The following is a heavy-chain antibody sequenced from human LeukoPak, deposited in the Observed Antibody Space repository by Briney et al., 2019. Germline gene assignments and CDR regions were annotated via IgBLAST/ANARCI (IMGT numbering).Heavy chain of an antibody. V-gene: IGHV4-59*01. CDR1: GGSISSYY. Sequence: SETLSLTCTVSGGSISSYYWTWIRQPPGKGLEWIGYICYTGSTNYNPSLNSRVTISIDTSKNQFSLRLSSVTAADTAVYYCARVSGSYSLWGQGTLVTVSS. CDR3: ARVSGSYSL. D-gene: IGHD1-26*01. J-gene: IGHJ4*02. CDR2: ICYTGST.